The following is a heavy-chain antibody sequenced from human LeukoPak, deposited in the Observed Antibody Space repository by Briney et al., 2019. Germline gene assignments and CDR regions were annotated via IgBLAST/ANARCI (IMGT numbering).Heavy chain of an antibody. CDR2: ISSSSSYI. V-gene: IGHV3-21*01. CDR1: GFIFRNYE. J-gene: IGHJ3*02. CDR3: ARERQYCSGGSCIDAFDI. Sequence: SGGSLRLSCAASGFIFRNYEMNWVRRAPGKGLEWVSSISSSSSYIYYADSVKGRFTISRDNAKNSLYLQMNSLRAEDTAVYYCARERQYCSGGSCIDAFDIWGQGTMVTVSS. D-gene: IGHD2-15*01.